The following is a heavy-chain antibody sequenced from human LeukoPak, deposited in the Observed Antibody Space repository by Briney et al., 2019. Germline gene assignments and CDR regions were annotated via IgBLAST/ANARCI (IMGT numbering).Heavy chain of an antibody. V-gene: IGHV4-59*01. J-gene: IGHJ5*02. Sequence: PSETLSLTCAVYGGSFSGYYWSWIRQPPGKRLEWIGYIYYSGNTNYSPSLKSRVTISVDTSKNQFSLKLSSVTAADTAVYYCARDQGYSYQWFDPWGQGTLVTVSS. CDR1: GGSFSGYY. CDR2: IYYSGNT. CDR3: ARDQGYSYQWFDP. D-gene: IGHD5-18*01.